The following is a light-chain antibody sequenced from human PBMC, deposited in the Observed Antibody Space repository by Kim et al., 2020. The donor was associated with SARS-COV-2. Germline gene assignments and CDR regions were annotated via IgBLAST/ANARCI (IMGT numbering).Light chain of an antibody. CDR2: YDS. CDR1: NMGSKS. V-gene: IGLV3-21*04. J-gene: IGLJ3*02. Sequence: APGKTARITCGGNNMGSKSGHWYQEKPGQAPVLVIYYDSDRPSGIPERFSGSNSGNTATLTISRVEAGDEADYYCQVWDSSSDHWVFGGGTQLTVL. CDR3: QVWDSSSDHWV.